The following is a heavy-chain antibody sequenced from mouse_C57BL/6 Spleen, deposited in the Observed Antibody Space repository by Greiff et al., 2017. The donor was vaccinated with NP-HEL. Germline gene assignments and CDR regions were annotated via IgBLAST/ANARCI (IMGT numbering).Heavy chain of an antibody. CDR1: GYTFTSYW. J-gene: IGHJ3*01. V-gene: IGHV1-52*01. CDR3: AKGLRRAWFAY. D-gene: IGHD2-4*01. Sequence: QVQLQQPGAELVRPGSSVKLSCKASGYTFTSYWMHWVKQRPIQGLEWIGNIDPSDSETHYNQKFKDKATLTVDKSFSTAYMQLSSLTSEDSAVYYCAKGLRRAWFAYWGQGTLVTVSA. CDR2: IDPSDSET.